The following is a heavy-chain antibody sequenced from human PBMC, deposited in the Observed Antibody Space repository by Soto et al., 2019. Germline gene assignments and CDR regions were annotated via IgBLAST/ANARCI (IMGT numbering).Heavy chain of an antibody. CDR1: GGTFSSYT. CDR2: IIPILGIA. Sequence: SVKVSCKASGGTFSSYTISWVRQAPGQGLEWMGRIIPILGIANYAQKFQGRVTITADNSTSTAYMELSSLRSEDTAVYYCARDSGGGSRTPFDPWGQGTLVTVSS. J-gene: IGHJ5*02. D-gene: IGHD2-15*01. CDR3: ARDSGGGSRTPFDP. V-gene: IGHV1-69*04.